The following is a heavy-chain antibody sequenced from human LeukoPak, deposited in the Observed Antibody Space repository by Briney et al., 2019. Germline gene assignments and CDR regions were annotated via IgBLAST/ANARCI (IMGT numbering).Heavy chain of an antibody. CDR2: ISYDGSNK. V-gene: IGHV3-30-3*01. D-gene: IGHD3-3*01. CDR1: GFTFSSYA. CDR3: ARDPLPLRFLEWNDAFDI. J-gene: IGHJ3*02. Sequence: PGRSLRLSCAASGFTFSSYAMHWVRQAPGKGLEWVAVISYDGSNKYYADSVKGRFTISRDNSKNTLYLQMNSLRAEDTAVYYCARDPLPLRFLEWNDAFDIWGQGTMVTVSS.